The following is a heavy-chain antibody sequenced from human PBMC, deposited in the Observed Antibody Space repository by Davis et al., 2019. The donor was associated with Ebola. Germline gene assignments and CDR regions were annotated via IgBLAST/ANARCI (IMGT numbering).Heavy chain of an antibody. CDR2: VQNIGST. CDR3: ARIRGAGDRRGEDH. Sequence: PSETLSLTCTVSGGSISTYHWTWIRQPPGKGLEWIGYVQNIGSTKYNPSLQGRVTMSIDTPRDQFALRLHSVTAADTAVYYCARIRGAGDRRGEDHWGQGILVTVSP. J-gene: IGHJ4*02. D-gene: IGHD7-27*01. CDR1: GGSISTYH. V-gene: IGHV4-4*08.